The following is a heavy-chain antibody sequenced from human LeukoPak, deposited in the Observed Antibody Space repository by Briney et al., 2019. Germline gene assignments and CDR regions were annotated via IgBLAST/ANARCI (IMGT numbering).Heavy chain of an antibody. J-gene: IGHJ4*02. CDR1: GYTFTGYY. D-gene: IGHD1-26*01. CDR2: INPISGGT. Sequence: ASVKVSCKASGYTFTGYYMHWVRQAPGQGLEWMGWINPISGGTNYAQKFQGRVTMTRDTSISTAYMELSRLRSDDTAVCYCARASRSIIVGATFPYFDYWGQGTLVTVSS. CDR3: ARASRSIIVGATFPYFDY. V-gene: IGHV1-2*02.